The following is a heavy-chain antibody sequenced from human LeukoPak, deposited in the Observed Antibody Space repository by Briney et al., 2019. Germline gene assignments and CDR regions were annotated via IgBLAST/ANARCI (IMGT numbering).Heavy chain of an antibody. D-gene: IGHD3-9*01. CDR2: IYYSGST. CDR1: GGSFSGYY. CDR3: ARGNRDDIARGGPWFDY. J-gene: IGHJ4*02. Sequence: SETLSLTCAVYGGSFSGYYWSWIRQPPGKGLEWIGYIYYSGSTYYNPSLKSRVTISVDTSKNQFSLKLSSVTAADTAVYYCARGNRDDIARGGPWFDYWGQGTLVTVSS. V-gene: IGHV4-34*01.